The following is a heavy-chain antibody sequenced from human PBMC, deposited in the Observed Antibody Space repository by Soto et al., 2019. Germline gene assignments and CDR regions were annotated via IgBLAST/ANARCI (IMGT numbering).Heavy chain of an antibody. CDR3: AHRVLRTVFGLVTTTAIYFDF. CDR2: IYWDDDK. D-gene: IGHD3-3*01. J-gene: IGHJ4*02. Sequence: QITLNESGPTVVRPTETLTLTCRFSGFSLTTSGVGVGWIRQSQGKAPEWLALIYWDDDKRYSASLKSRLTITKDTSKNLVVLTVSDLDPTDTATYYCAHRVLRTVFGLVTTTAIYFDFWGQGTPVAVSS. CDR1: GFSLTTSGVG. V-gene: IGHV2-5*02.